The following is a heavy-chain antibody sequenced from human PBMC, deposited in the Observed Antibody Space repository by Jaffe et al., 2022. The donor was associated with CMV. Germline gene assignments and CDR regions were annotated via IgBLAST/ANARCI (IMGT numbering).Heavy chain of an antibody. D-gene: IGHD2-15*01. J-gene: IGHJ5*02. CDR3: ARGASVVAAPDNWFDP. Sequence: QVQLVQSGAEVKKPGASVKVSCKASGYTFTSYYMHWVRQAPGQGLEWMGIINPSGGSTSYAQKFQGRVTMTRDTSTSTVYMELSSLRSEDTAVYYCARGASVVAAPDNWFDPWGQGTLVTVSS. CDR1: GYTFTSYY. CDR2: INPSGGST. V-gene: IGHV1-46*01.